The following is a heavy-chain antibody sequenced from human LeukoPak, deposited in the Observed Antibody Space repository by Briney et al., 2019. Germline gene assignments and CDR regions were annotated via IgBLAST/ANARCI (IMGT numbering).Heavy chain of an antibody. CDR2: ISSSSSTI. Sequence: GGSLRLSCAASGFTFSDYYMSWIRQAPGKGLEWVSYISSSSSTIYYADSVKGRFTISRDNAKNSLYLQMNSLRAEDTAVYYCAGNMVRGVINKYYYYYMDVWGKGTTVTVSS. J-gene: IGHJ6*03. CDR1: GFTFSDYY. V-gene: IGHV3-11*04. CDR3: AGNMVRGVINKYYYYYMDV. D-gene: IGHD3-10*01.